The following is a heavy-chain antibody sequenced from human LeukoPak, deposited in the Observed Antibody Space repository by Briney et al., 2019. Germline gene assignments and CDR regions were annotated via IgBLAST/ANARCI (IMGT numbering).Heavy chain of an antibody. D-gene: IGHD3-22*01. J-gene: IGHJ4*02. CDR1: GLTFSDYY. CDR2: ISSSGSTR. Sequence: GGSLRLSCAASGLTFSDYYMSWIRQAPGKGLEWFSYISSSGSTRYYADSVKGRFTISRDNAKNSLYLQMNSLRAEDTAVYYCASRPNYYDSSGYSYWGQGTLVTVSS. V-gene: IGHV3-11*01. CDR3: ASRPNYYDSSGYSY.